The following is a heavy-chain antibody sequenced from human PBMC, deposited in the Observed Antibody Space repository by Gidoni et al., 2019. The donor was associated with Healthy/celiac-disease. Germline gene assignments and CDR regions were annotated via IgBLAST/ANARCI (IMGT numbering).Heavy chain of an antibody. J-gene: IGHJ6*03. CDR1: GGSIRSYY. D-gene: IGHD5-12*01. V-gene: IGHV4-59*01. Sequence: QVQLQESGPGLVKPSETLSLTCTVSGGSIRSYYWSWIRQPPGKGLEWIGYIYYSGSTNYNPSLKSRVTISVDTSKNQFSLKLSSVTAADTAVYYCARIPSGYSPVYYYYMDVWGKGTTVTVSS. CDR3: ARIPSGYSPVYYYYMDV. CDR2: IYYSGST.